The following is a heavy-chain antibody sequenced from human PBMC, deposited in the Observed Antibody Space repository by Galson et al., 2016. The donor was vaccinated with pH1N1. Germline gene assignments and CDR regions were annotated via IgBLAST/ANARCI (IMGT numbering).Heavy chain of an antibody. CDR3: ARQVGPVRAGSDAFDI. Sequence: QSGAEVKKPGDSLKIPCKASGYSFINYWIGWVRQMPGKGLEWMGIIYPADSDTRYSPSFQGQVTISADSSISTTYLRLSSLKASDTAMYYCARQVGPVRAGSDAFDIWGQGTMVTVSS. J-gene: IGHJ3*02. CDR1: GYSFINYW. CDR2: IYPADSDT. V-gene: IGHV5-51*01. D-gene: IGHD1-26*01.